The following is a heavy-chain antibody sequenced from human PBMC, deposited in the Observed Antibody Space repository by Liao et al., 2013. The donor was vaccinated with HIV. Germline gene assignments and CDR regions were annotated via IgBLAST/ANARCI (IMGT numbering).Heavy chain of an antibody. D-gene: IGHD3-22*01. V-gene: IGHV4-4*07. CDR3: ARARAADGYSYFYMDV. Sequence: QVQLQESGPGLVKPSETLSLTCTVSGGSMSDYYWTWVRQPAGKGLEWIGRIYSSETNDYNPSLKSRVTMSVDTSKNQFSLKLSSVTVADTAVYYCARARAADGYSYFYMDVWAKGATVTVAS. J-gene: IGHJ6*03. CDR1: GGSMSDYY. CDR2: IYSSETN.